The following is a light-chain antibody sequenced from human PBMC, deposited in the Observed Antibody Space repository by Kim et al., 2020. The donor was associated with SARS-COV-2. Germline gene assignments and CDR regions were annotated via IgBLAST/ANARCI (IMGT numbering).Light chain of an antibody. CDR2: YDS. CDR1: NSGSKS. V-gene: IGLV3-21*04. J-gene: IGLJ1*01. CDR3: QVWDSSSDRV. Sequence: VAPGKTARITCGGNNSGSKSVHWYQQKPDQAPVLVIYYDSDRPSGIPERFSGSNSGNTATLTISRVEAGDEADYYCQVWDSSSDRVFGTGTKVTVL.